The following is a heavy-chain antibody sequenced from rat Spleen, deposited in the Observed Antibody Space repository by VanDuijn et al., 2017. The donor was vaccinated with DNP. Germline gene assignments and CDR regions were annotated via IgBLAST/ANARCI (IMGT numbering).Heavy chain of an antibody. CDR1: GFTFNNYW. CDR2: ITSSGGST. V-gene: IGHV5-31*01. J-gene: IGHJ2*01. CDR3: ARDNSGYGLFDY. Sequence: EVQLVESGGDLVQPGRSLKLSCVASGFTFNNYWMTWIRQVPGKGLEWVASITSSGGSTYYPDSVKGRFTISRDNAKNTLYLQMNSLRSEDTATYYCARDNSGYGLFDYWGQGVMVTVSS. D-gene: IGHD4-3*01.